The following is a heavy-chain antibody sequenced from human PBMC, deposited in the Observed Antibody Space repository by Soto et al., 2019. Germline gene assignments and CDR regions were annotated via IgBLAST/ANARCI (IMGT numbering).Heavy chain of an antibody. D-gene: IGHD2-2*01. Sequence: GGSLRLSCAASGFTFSSYSMNWVRQAPGEGLEWVSYISSSSSTIYYADSVKGRFTISRDNAKNSLYLQMNSLRAEDTAVYYCARVVPFDYWGQGTLVTVSS. CDR3: ARVVPFDY. V-gene: IGHV3-48*01. CDR1: GFTFSSYS. CDR2: ISSSSSTI. J-gene: IGHJ4*02.